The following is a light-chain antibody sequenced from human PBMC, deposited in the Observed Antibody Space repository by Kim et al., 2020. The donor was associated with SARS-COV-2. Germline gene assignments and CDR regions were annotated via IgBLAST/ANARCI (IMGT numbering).Light chain of an antibody. J-gene: IGKJ2*01. V-gene: IGKV1-13*02. CDR3: QQFDSYPIT. Sequence: AIQLTQSPSSLSTSVGGRVTITCRASQGISFALAWYQQKPGQAPNLLIYDASSLASGVPSRFSGSGSGADFTLTISSLQPEDFATYYCQQFDSYPITFGQGTKLEI. CDR2: DAS. CDR1: QGISFA.